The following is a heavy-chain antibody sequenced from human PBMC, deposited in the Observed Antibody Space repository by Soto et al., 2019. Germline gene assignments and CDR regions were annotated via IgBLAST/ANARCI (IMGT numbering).Heavy chain of an antibody. V-gene: IGHV4-31*03. J-gene: IGHJ4*02. CDR1: GDSISSDSHY. CDR2: IYYSGST. D-gene: IGHD2-8*01. Sequence: PSETLSLTCTVSGDSISSDSHYWSWIRQHPGEGLEWLGYIYYSGSTFYSPSLKSRVTISLDRSKNQFSLRLSSVTAADTAVYYCARRTTSGYVDYWGQGTLVTVSS. CDR3: ARRTTSGYVDY.